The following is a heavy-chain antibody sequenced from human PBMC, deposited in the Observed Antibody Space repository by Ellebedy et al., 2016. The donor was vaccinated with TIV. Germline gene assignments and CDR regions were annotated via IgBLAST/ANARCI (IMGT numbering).Heavy chain of an antibody. Sequence: SQTLSLTCAISGDTVSSIRAAWNWIRQSPSRGLEWLGRTYLRFRWYTDYGPSVKGRITIKADASKNQFSLQLKSVTPDDTAVYFCARDSDPIFLDSWGQGTLVTVSS. V-gene: IGHV6-1*01. J-gene: IGHJ5*02. D-gene: IGHD3-3*01. CDR3: ARDSDPIFLDS. CDR2: TYLRFRWYT. CDR1: GDTVSSIRAA.